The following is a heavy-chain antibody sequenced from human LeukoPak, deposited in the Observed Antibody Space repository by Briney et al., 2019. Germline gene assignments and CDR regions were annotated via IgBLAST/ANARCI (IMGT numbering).Heavy chain of an antibody. CDR1: GGSISSGGYY. CDR2: IYYSGST. D-gene: IGHD2-8*01. Sequence: SETLSLTCTVSGGSISSGGYYWSWIRQYPGKGLEWIGYIYYSGSTYYNPSLKSRVTISVDTSKNQFSLKLSSVTAADTAVYYCARAPADIVLMVYAIWAFDIWGQGTMVTVSS. CDR3: ARAPADIVLMVYAIWAFDI. J-gene: IGHJ3*02. V-gene: IGHV4-31*03.